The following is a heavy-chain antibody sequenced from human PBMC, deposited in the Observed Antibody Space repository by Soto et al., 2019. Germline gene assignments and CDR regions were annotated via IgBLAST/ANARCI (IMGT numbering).Heavy chain of an antibody. Sequence: PSETLSLTCAVSGVSISSGNYWSWIRQHPGKGLEWIGYIYSSGTTYYNPSLKSRVTISVDTSKNQFSLKLSSVTAADTAVYYCARAPEGSTTNYFDYWGQGALVTVSS. D-gene: IGHD1-26*01. CDR3: ARAPEGSTTNYFDY. CDR2: IYSSGTT. V-gene: IGHV4-31*11. CDR1: GVSISSGNY. J-gene: IGHJ4*02.